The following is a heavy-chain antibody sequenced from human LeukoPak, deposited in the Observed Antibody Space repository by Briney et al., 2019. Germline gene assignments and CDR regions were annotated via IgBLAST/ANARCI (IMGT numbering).Heavy chain of an antibody. J-gene: IGHJ5*02. V-gene: IGHV3-7*01. CDR1: GFTFSNYW. CDR2: IKHDGSDQ. CDR3: ARGIATGVDFFDP. D-gene: IGHD6-13*01. Sequence: GGSLRLSCAASGFTFSNYWLTWVRQAPGKGLEWVANIKHDGSDQYYLDSVKGRFTTSRDNAKNSLYLQMNSLGAEDTAVYYCARGIATGVDFFDPWGQGTLLTVSS.